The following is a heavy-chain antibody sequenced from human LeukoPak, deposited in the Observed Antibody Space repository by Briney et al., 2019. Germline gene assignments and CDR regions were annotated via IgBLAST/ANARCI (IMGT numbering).Heavy chain of an antibody. D-gene: IGHD5-24*01. CDR1: GFTFSTYS. CDR3: ARKDGSDDAFDV. CDR2: ISSSGSYI. J-gene: IGHJ3*01. V-gene: IGHV3-21*01. Sequence: PGGSLRLSCAASGFTFSTYSMTWVRQAPGKGPEWVSSISSSGSYIYYADSVKGRFTISRDNAKNSLDLRMNSLGADDTAVYYCARKDGSDDAFDVWGQGTMVTVSS.